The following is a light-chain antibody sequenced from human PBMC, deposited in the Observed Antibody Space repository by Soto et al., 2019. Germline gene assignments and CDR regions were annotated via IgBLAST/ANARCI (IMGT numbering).Light chain of an antibody. CDR1: QSVSSY. Sequence: EIVMTQSPATLSVSPGERATLSCRASQSVSSYLAWYQQKPGQAPRLLIYGASTRATGIPARFSGSGSGTEFTLTISSLQSEDFAVYYCQHYNNWPLTFGEGTKVEIK. J-gene: IGKJ4*01. V-gene: IGKV3-15*01. CDR3: QHYNNWPLT. CDR2: GAS.